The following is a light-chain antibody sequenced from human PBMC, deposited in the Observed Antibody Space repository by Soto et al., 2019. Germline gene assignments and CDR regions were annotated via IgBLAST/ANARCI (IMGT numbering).Light chain of an antibody. CDR3: NSYTSGSTHVV. Sequence: QSALTQPASVSGSPGQSITISCTGTSSDVGGYTYVSWYQLHPGKAPKLMIYGVSNRPSGVSNRFSGSKSGNTASLTISGLQPEDEADYYCNSYTSGSTHVVFGGGTKLTVL. CDR2: GVS. J-gene: IGLJ2*01. V-gene: IGLV2-14*01. CDR1: SSDVGGYTY.